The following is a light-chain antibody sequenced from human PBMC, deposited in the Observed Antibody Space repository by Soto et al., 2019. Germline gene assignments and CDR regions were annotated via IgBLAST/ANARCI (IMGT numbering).Light chain of an antibody. Sequence: EIVLTQSPGTLSLSPGEGATLSCRASQTVSSSFLAWYQKKAGQAPRLLIYGASSRATGIPDRFSGSGSGTDFSLPITRLEPEDFAVYYCQQYGSAPGMFGQGTKVEIK. J-gene: IGKJ1*01. V-gene: IGKV3-20*01. CDR3: QQYGSAPGM. CDR2: GAS. CDR1: QTVSSSF.